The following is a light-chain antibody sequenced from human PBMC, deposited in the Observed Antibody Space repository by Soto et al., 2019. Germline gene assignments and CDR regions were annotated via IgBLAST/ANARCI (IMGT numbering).Light chain of an antibody. CDR3: QQYHNWPPT. Sequence: EIVMTQSPATLSVSPGERATLSCRASQSVSSNFAWYQQRPAQAPRLLIYDVSTRATGVPTRFSGSGSGTEFTLTISSLQSEDLAVYFCQQYHNWPPTFGQGTKVDIK. V-gene: IGKV3D-15*01. CDR2: DVS. CDR1: QSVSSN. J-gene: IGKJ1*01.